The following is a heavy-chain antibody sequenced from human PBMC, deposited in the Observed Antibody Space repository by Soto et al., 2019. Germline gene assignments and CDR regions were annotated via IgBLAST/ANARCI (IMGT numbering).Heavy chain of an antibody. CDR3: ARVPSDGAGWYGDS. D-gene: IGHD6-19*01. CDR2: IIPPSGAP. CDR1: GGALSGYA. J-gene: IGHJ4*02. Sequence: QMQLVQSGPEVKKPGSSVTVSCKASGGALSGYAITWVRQAPGQGLEWMGLIIPPSGAPTYAQKFQGRITITADKSTATVYLDLSILRSDDTGVYYCARVPSDGAGWYGDSWGQGTLLTVSS. V-gene: IGHV1-69*06.